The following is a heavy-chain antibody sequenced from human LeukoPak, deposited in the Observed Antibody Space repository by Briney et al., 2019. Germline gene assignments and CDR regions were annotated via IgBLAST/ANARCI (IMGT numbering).Heavy chain of an antibody. CDR2: IHFTGNHI. Sequence: GGSLRLSCATSGFTFSRFSMRWVRQAPGKGLEWVSSIHFTGNHISYADSVKGRFTISRDNANNSVYLQMNGLRAEDTAVYYCAREFSTVGNFDYWGQGTLVTVSS. D-gene: IGHD3-3*02. J-gene: IGHJ4*02. V-gene: IGHV3-21*01. CDR1: GFTFSRFS. CDR3: AREFSTVGNFDY.